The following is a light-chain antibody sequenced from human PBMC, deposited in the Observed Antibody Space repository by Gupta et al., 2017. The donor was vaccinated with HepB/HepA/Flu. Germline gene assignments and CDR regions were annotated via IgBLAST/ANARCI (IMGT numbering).Light chain of an antibody. CDR1: QSISGW. CDR3: QQKVNCPLT. Sequence: DTQMTQSPATLSASVGDRVTVTCRASQSISGWLAWYQQKPGKAPKLLIHKASSLESGVPSRFSGSGSGTEFTLTISSLQPDDFAIYFCQQKVNCPLTFGGGTKVEI. V-gene: IGKV1-5*03. J-gene: IGKJ4*01. CDR2: KAS.